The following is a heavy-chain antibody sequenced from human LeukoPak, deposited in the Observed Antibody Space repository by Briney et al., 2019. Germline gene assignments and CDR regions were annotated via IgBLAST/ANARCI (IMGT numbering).Heavy chain of an antibody. CDR2: IYTSGST. D-gene: IGHD6-13*01. CDR3: ARLVAYSSSWKDYYMDV. CDR1: GGSISSYY. V-gene: IGHV4-4*09. J-gene: IGHJ6*03. Sequence: PSETLSLTCTVSGGSISSYYWNWIRQPPGKGLEWIGYIYTSGSTNYNPSLKSRVTISVDTSKNQFSLKLSSVTAADTAVYYCARLVAYSSSWKDYYMDVWDKGTTVTVSS.